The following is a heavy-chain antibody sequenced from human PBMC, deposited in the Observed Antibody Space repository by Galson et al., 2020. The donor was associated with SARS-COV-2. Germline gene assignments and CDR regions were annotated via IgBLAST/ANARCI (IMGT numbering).Heavy chain of an antibody. CDR3: TVGYCSGGSCYDDY. CDR2: ISYSGST. V-gene: IGHV4-31*03. D-gene: IGHD2-15*01. CDR1: GGSVSSGTYY. J-gene: IGHJ4*02. Sequence: SETLSLTCTVSGGSVSSGTYYWSWIRQHPGKGLEWIGYISYSGSTYYNPSLNSRVTISVDTSKNQFSRKLSSVTAAATAAYYCTVGYCSGGSCYDDYWGQGTLVTVSS.